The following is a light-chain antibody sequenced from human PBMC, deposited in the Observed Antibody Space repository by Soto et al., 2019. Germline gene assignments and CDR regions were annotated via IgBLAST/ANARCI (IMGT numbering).Light chain of an antibody. CDR1: QSLRTD. Sequence: EIVITQSPATLSVSPGERATLSCRASQSLRTDLAWYQQKPGQAPRLLIYGASTRATGIPARFSGSGSGTEFTLTISSLQSEDFAVYYCQHYNNWPPWTFGQGTKVDIK. V-gene: IGKV3-15*01. J-gene: IGKJ1*01. CDR3: QHYNNWPPWT. CDR2: GAS.